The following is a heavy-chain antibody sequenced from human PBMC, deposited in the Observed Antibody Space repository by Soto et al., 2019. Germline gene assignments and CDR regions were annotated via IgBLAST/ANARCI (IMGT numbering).Heavy chain of an antibody. CDR2: IYYSGST. Sequence: KTSETLSLTCTVSGGSISSGDYYWSWIRQPPGKGLEWIGYIYYSGSTYYNPSLKSRVTISVDTSKNQFSLKLSSVTAADTAVYYCARVKGYYYDSSGYPGGWFDPWGQGTLVTVSS. CDR3: ARVKGYYYDSSGYPGGWFDP. CDR1: GGSISSGDYY. D-gene: IGHD3-22*01. J-gene: IGHJ5*02. V-gene: IGHV4-30-4*01.